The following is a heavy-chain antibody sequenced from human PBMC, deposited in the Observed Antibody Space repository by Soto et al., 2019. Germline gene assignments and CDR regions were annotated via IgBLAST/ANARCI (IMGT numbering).Heavy chain of an antibody. CDR3: AKDQVRLRDSKTFDY. Sequence: GGSLRLSCAASGFTFSSYGMHWVRQAPGKGLEWVAVISYDGSNKYYADSVKGRFTISRDNSKNTLYLQMNSLRAEDTAVYYCAKDQVRLRDSKTFDYWGQGTLVTVSS. CDR1: GFTFSSYG. CDR2: ISYDGSNK. D-gene: IGHD6-25*01. J-gene: IGHJ4*02. V-gene: IGHV3-30*18.